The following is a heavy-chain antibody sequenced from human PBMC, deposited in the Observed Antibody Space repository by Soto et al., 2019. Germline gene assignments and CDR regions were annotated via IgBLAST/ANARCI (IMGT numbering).Heavy chain of an antibody. V-gene: IGHV4-34*01. CDR1: GGSFSGYY. D-gene: IGHD6-19*01. J-gene: IGHJ5*02. Sequence: QVQLQQWGAGLLKPSETLSLTCAVYGGSFSGYYWSWIRQPPGKGLEWIGEINHSGSTNYNPSLKSRVTISVDTSKNQFSLKLSSVTAADTAVYYCARTPLPGYSSGWYRGPAAKNNWFDPWGQGTLVTVSS. CDR3: ARTPLPGYSSGWYRGPAAKNNWFDP. CDR2: INHSGST.